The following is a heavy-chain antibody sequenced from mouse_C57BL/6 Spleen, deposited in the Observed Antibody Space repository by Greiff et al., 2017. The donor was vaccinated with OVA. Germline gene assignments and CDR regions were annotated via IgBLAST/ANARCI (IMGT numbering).Heavy chain of an antibody. J-gene: IGHJ1*03. CDR1: GYTFTSYW. CDR3: ARNNWYFDV. V-gene: IGHV1-69*01. Sequence: QVQLKQPGAELVMPGASVKLSCKASGYTFTSYWMHWVKQRPGQGLEWIGEIDPSDSYTNSNQKFKGKSTLTVDKSSSTAYMQLSSLTSEDSAVYYCARNNWYFDVWGTGTTVTVSS. CDR2: IDPSDSYT.